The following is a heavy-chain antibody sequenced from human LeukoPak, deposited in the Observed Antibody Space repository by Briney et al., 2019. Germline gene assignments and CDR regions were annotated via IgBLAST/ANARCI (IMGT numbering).Heavy chain of an antibody. CDR3: ARGRLGYCSNSGCSFDY. V-gene: IGHV1-69*05. CDR2: ITPMFRTS. D-gene: IGHD2-2*01. CDR1: GGTFSSYG. J-gene: IGHJ4*02. Sequence: ASVKVSCKASGGTFSSYGINWVRQAPGQGFEWMGGITPMFRTSNYAQKFQGRVTITTDESASTTYMELSSLGSEDTAVYYCARGRLGYCSNSGCSFDYWGQGTLVTVSS.